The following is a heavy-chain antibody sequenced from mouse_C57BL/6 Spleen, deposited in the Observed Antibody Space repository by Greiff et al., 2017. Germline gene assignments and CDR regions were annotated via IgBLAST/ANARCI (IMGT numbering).Heavy chain of an antibody. CDR2: ISSGGDYI. V-gene: IGHV5-9-1*02. CDR1: GFTFSSYA. Sequence: EVHLVESGEGLVKPGGSLKLSCAASGFTFSSYAMSWVRQTPEKRLEWVAYISSGGDYIYYADTVKGRFTISRDNARNTLYLQMSSLKSEDTAMYYCTRDGNWDDWFAYWGQGTLVTVSA. J-gene: IGHJ3*01. D-gene: IGHD4-1*01. CDR3: TRDGNWDDWFAY.